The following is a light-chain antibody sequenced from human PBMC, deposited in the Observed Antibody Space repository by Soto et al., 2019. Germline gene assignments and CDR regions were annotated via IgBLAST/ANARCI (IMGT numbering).Light chain of an antibody. V-gene: IGKV1-39*01. Sequence: DIQMTQSPSSLSASVGDRVTITCRTSQSIRSSLNWYQQKPGKAPNLLIYAASRLQSGVPSRFIGSGSGTNFTLTTSSLQPAYFATYCCNQRYSTPFTFGPWTKVDMK. CDR3: NQRYSTPFT. CDR1: QSIRSS. J-gene: IGKJ3*01. CDR2: AAS.